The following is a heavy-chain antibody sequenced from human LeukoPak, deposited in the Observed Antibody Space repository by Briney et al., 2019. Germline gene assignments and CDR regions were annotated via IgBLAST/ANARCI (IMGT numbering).Heavy chain of an antibody. CDR1: GFTFDDYT. J-gene: IGHJ5*02. V-gene: IGHV3-43*02. CDR3: ATPRVRSKWAGLGS. CDR2: ISGDGGET. D-gene: IGHD6-19*01. Sequence: PGGSLRLSCAASGFTFDDYTMHWVRQAPGKGLEWVSLISGDGGETYYADSVKGRFTISRDNSKNSLYLQIHSLRSEDTALYYCATPRVRSKWAGLGSWGPGALVTLSS.